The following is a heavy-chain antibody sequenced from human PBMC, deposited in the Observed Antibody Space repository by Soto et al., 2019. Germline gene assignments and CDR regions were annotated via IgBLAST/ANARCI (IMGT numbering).Heavy chain of an antibody. D-gene: IGHD3-9*01. CDR3: AYLAVWQPFDWSLGWFDP. CDR2: IYWDDDK. J-gene: IGHJ5*02. CDR1: GFSLSTSGVG. Sequence: QITLKESGPTLVKPTQTLTLTCTFSGFSLSTSGVGVGWIRQPPGKALEWLALIYWDDDKRYSPSLKSRLTIAKDTSKNLVVLAMTNMDPVDTGTYYCAYLAVWQPFDWSLGWFDPWGQGTLVTVSS. V-gene: IGHV2-5*02.